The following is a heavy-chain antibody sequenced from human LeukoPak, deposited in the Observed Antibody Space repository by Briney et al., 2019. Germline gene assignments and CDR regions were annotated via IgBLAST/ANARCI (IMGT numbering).Heavy chain of an antibody. D-gene: IGHD3-3*01. CDR3: ARGAITIFGVVTPFDY. CDR2: IYSGGST. Sequence: GGSLRLSCAASGFTVSSNYMSWVRQAPGKGLEWVSVIYSGGSTYYADSVKGRFTISRDNSKNTLYLQINSLTAEDTAVYYCARGAITIFGVVTPFDYWGQGTLVTVSS. CDR1: GFTVSSNY. V-gene: IGHV3-53*01. J-gene: IGHJ4*02.